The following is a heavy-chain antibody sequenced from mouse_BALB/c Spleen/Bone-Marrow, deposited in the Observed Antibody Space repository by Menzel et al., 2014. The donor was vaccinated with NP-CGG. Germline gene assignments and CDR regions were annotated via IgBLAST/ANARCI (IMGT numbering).Heavy chain of an antibody. V-gene: IGHV2-9*02. CDR2: IWAGGST. J-gene: IGHJ4*01. Sequence: VQLVESGPGLVSPSQRLSIPCTVSGFSLTSYGLHWVRQPPGKGLEWLGVIWAGGSTNYNSALMSRLSISKDNSKSQVFIKMNSLQTDDTAMYYCARDYYGSLYAMDYWGQGTSVTVSS. CDR3: ARDYYGSLYAMDY. D-gene: IGHD1-1*01. CDR1: GFSLTSYG.